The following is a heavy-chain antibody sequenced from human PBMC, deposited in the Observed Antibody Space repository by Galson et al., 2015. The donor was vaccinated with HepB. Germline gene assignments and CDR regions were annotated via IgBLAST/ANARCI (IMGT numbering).Heavy chain of an antibody. CDR2: TYYRSKWYN. CDR3: ARAGIVTTTSDYYYYYMDV. Sequence: CAISGDSVSSNSATWNWIRQSPSRGLEWLGRTYYRSKWYNDYAVSVKGRITVHPDTSKNQFSLQLNSVTPEDTAVYFCARAGIVTTTSDYYYYYMDVWGKGTTATVSS. V-gene: IGHV6-1*01. D-gene: IGHD5-12*01. J-gene: IGHJ6*03. CDR1: GDSVSSNSAT.